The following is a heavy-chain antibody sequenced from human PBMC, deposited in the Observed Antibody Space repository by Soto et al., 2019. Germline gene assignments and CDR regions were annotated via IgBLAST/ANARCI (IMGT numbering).Heavy chain of an antibody. D-gene: IGHD1-26*01. Sequence: QVQLVESGGGVVQPGTSLRLSCAASGFTFKTHAMHWFRQAPGKGLERMAVIAYDGNEKCYADSVKGRFTISRDNSKNAMYLQINTLRNEDTAVYYCGKDVGDYVPYYYGVDVWGQGTTVTVSS. CDR1: GFTFKTHA. J-gene: IGHJ6*02. CDR2: IAYDGNEK. CDR3: GKDVGDYVPYYYGVDV. V-gene: IGHV3-30*18.